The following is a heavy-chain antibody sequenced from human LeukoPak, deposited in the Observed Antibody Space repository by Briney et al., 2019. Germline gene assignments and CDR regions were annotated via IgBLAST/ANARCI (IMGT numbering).Heavy chain of an antibody. CDR3: AKQKWGVNYFDY. CDR1: GFSFSSYW. D-gene: IGHD1-26*01. Sequence: GGSLRLSCAASGFSFSSYWMSWVRQAPGKGLEWVSAISGSGGSTYYADSVKGRFTISRDNSKNTLYLQMNSLRAEDTAVYYCAKQKWGVNYFDYWGQGTLVTVSS. J-gene: IGHJ4*02. V-gene: IGHV3-23*01. CDR2: ISGSGGST.